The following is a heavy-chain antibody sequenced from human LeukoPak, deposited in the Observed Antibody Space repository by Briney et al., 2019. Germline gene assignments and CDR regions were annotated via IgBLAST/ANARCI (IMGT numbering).Heavy chain of an antibody. V-gene: IGHV4-4*02. D-gene: IGHD3-10*01. J-gene: IGHJ6*02. CDR2: VYHDGGT. CDR3: ASTGDTYGMDV. CDR1: GGSVSSSKW. Sequence: PSETLSLTCVVSGGSVSSSKWWSWVRQPPGKGLEWIGQVYHDGGTKYNPSLKSRVTILVDKSKNQFSLKLSSVTAADTAVYYCASTGDTYGMDVWGQGTTVTVSS.